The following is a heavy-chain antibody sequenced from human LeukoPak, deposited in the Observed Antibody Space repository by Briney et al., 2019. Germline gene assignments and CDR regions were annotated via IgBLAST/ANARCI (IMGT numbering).Heavy chain of an antibody. Sequence: GGSLRLSCAASGFTFSSYAMHWVRQAPGKGLEWVAVISYDGSNKYYADSVKGRFTISRDNSKNTLYLQMNSLRAEDTAVYYCARDGDGYNLYYYYYYGMDVWGQGTTVTVSS. CDR1: GFTFSSYA. J-gene: IGHJ6*02. CDR3: ARDGDGYNLYYYYYYGMDV. CDR2: ISYDGSNK. D-gene: IGHD5-24*01. V-gene: IGHV3-30-3*01.